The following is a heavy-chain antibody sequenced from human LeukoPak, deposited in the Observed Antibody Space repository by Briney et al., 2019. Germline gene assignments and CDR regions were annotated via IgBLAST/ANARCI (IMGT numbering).Heavy chain of an antibody. J-gene: IGHJ4*02. CDR2: IYYSGST. CDR1: GGSISSSSYY. V-gene: IGHV4-39*07. D-gene: IGHD1-14*01. Sequence: PSETLSLTCTVSGGSISSSSYYWGWIRQPPGKGLEWIGSIYYSGSTYSSPSLKSRVTMSVDTSKNQLSLKLNSVTAADTAVYYCARDQALNWNHDVFDLWGQGILVTVSS. CDR3: ARDQALNWNHDVFDL.